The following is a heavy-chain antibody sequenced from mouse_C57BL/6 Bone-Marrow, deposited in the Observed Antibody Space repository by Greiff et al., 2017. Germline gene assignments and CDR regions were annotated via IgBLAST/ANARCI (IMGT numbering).Heavy chain of an antibody. CDR2: IDPSDSET. Sequence: VQLQQSGAELVRPGSSVKLSCKASGYTFTSYWMHWVKQRPIQGLEWIGNIDPSDSETHYNQKFKDKATLTVDKSSSTAYMQLSSLTSEDSAVYYCATSDYSEGYAMDDGGEGNSDTVSP. CDR3: ATSDYSEGYAMDD. V-gene: IGHV1-52*01. D-gene: IGHD2-12*01. J-gene: IGHJ4*01. CDR1: GYTFTSYW.